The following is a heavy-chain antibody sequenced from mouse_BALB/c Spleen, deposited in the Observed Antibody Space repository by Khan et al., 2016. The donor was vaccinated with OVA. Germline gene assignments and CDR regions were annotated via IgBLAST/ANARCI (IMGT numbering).Heavy chain of an antibody. J-gene: IGHJ4*01. Sequence: DLVKPGASVKLSCKASGYTFTSYWINWIKQRPGQGLEWIGRIAPGSGSTYYNEMFKGKATLTVDTSSTTAYIQLSSLSSEYSTVYFGARENYYGRTCYAMDYWGQGTSGTVSS. CDR1: GYTFTSYW. CDR3: ARENYYGRTCYAMDY. CDR2: IAPGSGST. V-gene: IGHV1S41*01. D-gene: IGHD1-1*01.